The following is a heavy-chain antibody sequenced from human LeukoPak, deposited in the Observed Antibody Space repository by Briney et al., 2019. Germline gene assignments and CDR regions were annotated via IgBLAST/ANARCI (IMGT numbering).Heavy chain of an antibody. D-gene: IGHD3-22*01. CDR2: IIPIFGTA. V-gene: IGHV1-69*05. Sequence: SVKVSCKASGGTFSSYAISWVRQAPGQGLEWMGGIIPIFGTANYAQKFQGRVTITTDESTSTAYMELSSLRSEDTAVYYCAREVHTVRNSYDSSGYYPLRYWGQGTLVTVSS. J-gene: IGHJ4*02. CDR1: GGTFSSYA. CDR3: AREVHTVRNSYDSSGYYPLRY.